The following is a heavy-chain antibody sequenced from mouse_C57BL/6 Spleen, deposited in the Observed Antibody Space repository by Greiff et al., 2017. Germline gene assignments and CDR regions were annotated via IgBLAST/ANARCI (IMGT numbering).Heavy chain of an antibody. CDR1: GYTFTDYE. V-gene: IGHV1-15*01. Sequence: VKLVESGAELVRPGASVTLSCKASGYTFTDYEMHWVKQTPVHGLEWIGAIDPETGGTAYNQKFKGKAILTADKSSSTAYMELRSLTSEDSAVYYCTRSHYGSSYGFAYWGQGTLVTVSA. CDR3: TRSHYGSSYGFAY. D-gene: IGHD1-1*01. J-gene: IGHJ3*01. CDR2: IDPETGGT.